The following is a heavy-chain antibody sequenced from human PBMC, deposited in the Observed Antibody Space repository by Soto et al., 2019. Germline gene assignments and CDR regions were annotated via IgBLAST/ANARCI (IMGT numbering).Heavy chain of an antibody. CDR1: ADTFNSYS. CDR2: ITPVLGTA. D-gene: IGHD4-17*01. J-gene: IGHJ5*02. Sequence: QVQLVQSGAEVKMPGSSVKVSCKAPADTFNSYSLSWLRQAPGQRLEWMGGITPVLGTADYAQSLEDRVTITADALTSTVYMELSSLRSDDTAVYYCARSLEGTTVTNWFDPWGQGALVTVSS. CDR3: ARSLEGTTVTNWFDP. V-gene: IGHV1-69*01.